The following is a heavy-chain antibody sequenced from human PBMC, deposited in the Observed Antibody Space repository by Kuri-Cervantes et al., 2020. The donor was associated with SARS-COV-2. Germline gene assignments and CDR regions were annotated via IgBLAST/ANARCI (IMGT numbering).Heavy chain of an antibody. Sequence: SVNVSCKVSGYTLTELSMHWVRQAPGQGREWMGRIIPILGTANYAQKFQGRVTITADKSTSTAYMELSSLRSEDTAVYYCARDREQLVAGAYYYYYYMDVWGKGTTVTVSS. CDR3: ARDREQLVAGAYYYYYYMDV. V-gene: IGHV1-69*08. D-gene: IGHD6-13*01. CDR1: GYTLTELS. CDR2: IIPILGTA. J-gene: IGHJ6*03.